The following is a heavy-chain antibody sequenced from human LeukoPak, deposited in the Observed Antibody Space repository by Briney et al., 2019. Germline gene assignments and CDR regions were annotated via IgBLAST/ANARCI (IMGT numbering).Heavy chain of an antibody. V-gene: IGHV4-4*02. CDR1: GGSFSSRHW. J-gene: IGHJ4*02. Sequence: PSGTLSLTCAVSGGSFSSRHWWSWVRQPPGKGLEWIGEIYHSGSTNYKPSLKSRVTISVDKSKNQFSLKLSSVTAADTAFYYCARVEVDNSGYYFDYWGQGTLVTVSS. D-gene: IGHD3-22*01. CDR3: ARVEVDNSGYYFDY. CDR2: IYHSGST.